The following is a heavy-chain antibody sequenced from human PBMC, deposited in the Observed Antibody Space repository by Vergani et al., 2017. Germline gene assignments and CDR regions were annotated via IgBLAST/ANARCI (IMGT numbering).Heavy chain of an antibody. CDR2: ISGSGGST. CDR3: ATYTAIPRKADSFDI. D-gene: IGHD4-11*01. V-gene: IGHV3-23*01. J-gene: IGHJ3*02. CDR1: GCTFSACP. Sequence: EVQLLQSGGGVIQPGGSVRLSWAASGCTFSACPMTWVRQAPGKGLEWVSAISGSGGSTYDADSVKGRFTISRDNSKNTLYLQTNSLRAEDTAVYYCATYTAIPRKADSFDIWGQGTMVTVSS.